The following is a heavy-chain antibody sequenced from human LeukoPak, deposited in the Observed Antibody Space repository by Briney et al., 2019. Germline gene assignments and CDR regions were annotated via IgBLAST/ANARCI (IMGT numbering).Heavy chain of an antibody. CDR3: ATRAGYASMDV. J-gene: IGHJ6*03. D-gene: IGHD5-24*01. Sequence: SETLSLTCTVSGGSTSSNYWSWIRQPPGKGLEWIGYIYSTAGTNYNPSLRSRVSMSIDASKNQFYLKLSSVTAADTAVYYCATRAGYASMDVWGKGTTVTVSS. CDR2: IYSTAGT. CDR1: GGSTSSNY. V-gene: IGHV4-4*09.